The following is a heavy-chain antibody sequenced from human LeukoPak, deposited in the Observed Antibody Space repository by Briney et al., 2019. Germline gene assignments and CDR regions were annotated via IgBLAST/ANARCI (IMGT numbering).Heavy chain of an antibody. CDR2: MNPNSGNT. V-gene: IGHV1-8*01. CDR1: GYTFTSYD. CDR3: ARAHAAYCSSTSCYNWFDP. D-gene: IGHD2-2*01. J-gene: IGHJ5*02. Sequence: ASVKVSCKASGYTFTSYDINWVRQATGQGLEWMGWMNPNSGNTGHAQKFQGRVTMTRNTSISTAYMELSSLRSEDTAVYYCARAHAAYCSSTSCYNWFDPWGQGTLVTVSS.